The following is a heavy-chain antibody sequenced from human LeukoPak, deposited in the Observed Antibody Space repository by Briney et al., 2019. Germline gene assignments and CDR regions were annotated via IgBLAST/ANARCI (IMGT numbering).Heavy chain of an antibody. CDR1: GYTFTGYY. Sequence: ASVKVSCKASGYTFTGYYMHWVRQAPGQGLEWMGWINPNSGGTNYAQKFQGRVTMTRDTPISTAYMELSRLRSDDTAVYYCARVRPLRPPQQLVANWFDPWGQGALVTVSS. CDR2: INPNSGGT. D-gene: IGHD6-13*01. CDR3: ARVRPLRPPQQLVANWFDP. V-gene: IGHV1-2*02. J-gene: IGHJ5*02.